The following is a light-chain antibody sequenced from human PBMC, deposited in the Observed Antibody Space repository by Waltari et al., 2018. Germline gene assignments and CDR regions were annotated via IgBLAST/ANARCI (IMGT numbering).Light chain of an antibody. Sequence: SSELTQDPAVSVALGQTVSITCQGDSLRSYYASWYQLKPGQAPVLVTYGKNNRPSGTPDRFSGSSSGNTASLTITGAQAEDEADYYCNSRDSSGNHQGVFGGGTKLTVL. CDR1: SLRSYY. V-gene: IGLV3-19*01. CDR3: NSRDSSGNHQGV. J-gene: IGLJ2*01. CDR2: GKN.